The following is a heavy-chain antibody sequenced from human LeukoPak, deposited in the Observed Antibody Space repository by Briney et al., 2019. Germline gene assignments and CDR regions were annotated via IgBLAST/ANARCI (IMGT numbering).Heavy chain of an antibody. CDR3: ASIPYYDFWSGYYAPSYFDY. CDR2: IYYSGST. J-gene: IGHJ4*02. V-gene: IGHV4-30-4*08. CDR1: GGSISSGDYY. Sequence: SETLSLTCTVSGGSISSGDYYWSWIRQPPGKGLEWIGYIYYSGSTYYNPSHKSRVTISVDTSKNQFSLKLSSVTAADTAVYYCASIPYYDFWSGYYAPSYFDYWGQGTLVTVSS. D-gene: IGHD3-3*01.